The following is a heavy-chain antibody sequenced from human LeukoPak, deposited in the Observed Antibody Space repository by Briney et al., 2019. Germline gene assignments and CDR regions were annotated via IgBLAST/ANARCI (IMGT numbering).Heavy chain of an antibody. CDR1: GGSISSYY. CDR2: IYYSGST. Sequence: SETLSLTCTVSGGSISSYYWSWIRQPPGKGLEWIGYIYYSGSTNYNPSLKSRVTISVDTSKNQFSLKLSSVTAADTAVYYCAGPTMVRRVSDAFDIWGQGTMVTVSS. J-gene: IGHJ3*02. CDR3: AGPTMVRRVSDAFDI. D-gene: IGHD3-10*01. V-gene: IGHV4-59*01.